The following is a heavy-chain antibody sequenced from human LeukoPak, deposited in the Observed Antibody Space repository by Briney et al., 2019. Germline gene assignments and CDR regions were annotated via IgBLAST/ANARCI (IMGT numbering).Heavy chain of an antibody. CDR1: GFTFSSYG. V-gene: IGHV3-33*01. Sequence: GGSLRLSCAASGFTFSSYGMHWVRQAPGKGLEWVAVIWFDGSDKYYADSVKGRFTISRDNPKNTLYLQMNSLRDEDTAVYYWARDGYRGYDFYFDYWGQGSLVTVSS. J-gene: IGHJ4*02. CDR3: ARDGYRGYDFYFDY. D-gene: IGHD5-12*01. CDR2: IWFDGSDK.